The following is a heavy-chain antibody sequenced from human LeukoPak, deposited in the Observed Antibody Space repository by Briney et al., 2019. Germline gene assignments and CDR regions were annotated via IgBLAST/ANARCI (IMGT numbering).Heavy chain of an antibody. D-gene: IGHD3-22*01. CDR3: ATHPQYYYDSSGQAN. J-gene: IGHJ4*02. Sequence: PGGSLRLSCAASGFTFSSYWMSWVRQAPGKGLEWVANIKQDGSEKYYVDSVKGRFTISRDNAKNSLYLQMNSLRAEDTAVYYCATHPQYYYDSSGQANWGQGTLVTVSS. CDR1: GFTFSSYW. CDR2: IKQDGSEK. V-gene: IGHV3-7*01.